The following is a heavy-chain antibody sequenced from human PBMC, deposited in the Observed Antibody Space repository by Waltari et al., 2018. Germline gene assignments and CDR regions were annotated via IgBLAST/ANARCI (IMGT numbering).Heavy chain of an antibody. CDR1: GGSISSYY. J-gene: IGHJ5*02. CDR3: SRGTPPPIAVAGTRGGWFDP. V-gene: IGHV4-59*01. D-gene: IGHD6-19*01. Sequence: QVQLQESGPGLVKPSETLSLTCTVSGGSISSYYWSWIRQPPGQGLEWIGYIYYSGSTNYNPSLKSRFTISVDTSKNQFSLKLSSVTAADTAVYYCSRGTPPPIAVAGTRGGWFDPWSQGTLVTVSS. CDR2: IYYSGST.